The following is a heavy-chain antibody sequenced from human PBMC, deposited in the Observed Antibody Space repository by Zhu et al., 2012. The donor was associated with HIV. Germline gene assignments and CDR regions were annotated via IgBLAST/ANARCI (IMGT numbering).Heavy chain of an antibody. Sequence: QVQLRASGPGLVMSSETLSLTCSVSDFSISNGFYWGWIRLAPGKGLECIGTINHSGDTYYNPSLKSRVFMSVDTSKNQFSLKVTSVTAADTAMYFCARVHRDYLLPAFDFWGQGILVTVSA. CDR3: ARVHRDYLLPAFDF. CDR1: DFSISNGFY. J-gene: IGHJ4*02. D-gene: IGHD4-17*01. CDR2: INHSGDT. V-gene: IGHV4-38-2*02.